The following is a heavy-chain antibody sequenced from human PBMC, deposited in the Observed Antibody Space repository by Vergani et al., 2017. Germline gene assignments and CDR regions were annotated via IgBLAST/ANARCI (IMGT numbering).Heavy chain of an antibody. Sequence: EVQVVESGGGLVQPGGSLRLSCAASGFIFSDHYMDWVRQAPGKGLEWVGRIRNKANDYTTQYAASVKGRFTISRDDSKSYLYLQMNSLQTEDTALYYCVRVKGSNWGDNLYDIWGQGTLVTVSS. J-gene: IGHJ3*02. V-gene: IGHV3-72*01. D-gene: IGHD1-1*01. CDR1: GFIFSDHY. CDR2: IRNKANDYTT. CDR3: VRVKGSNWGDNLYDI.